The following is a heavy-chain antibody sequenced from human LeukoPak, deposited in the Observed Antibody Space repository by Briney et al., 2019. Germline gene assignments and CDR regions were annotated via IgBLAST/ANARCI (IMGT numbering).Heavy chain of an antibody. V-gene: IGHV3-30*18. D-gene: IGHD3-10*01. CDR3: AKDYGSAYFGY. CDR1: GFTFSSYG. CDR2: ISYDGSNK. J-gene: IGHJ4*02. Sequence: PGRSLRLSCAASGFTFSSYGMHWVRQAPGKGLEWVAVISYDGSNKYYADSVKGRFTISRDNSKSTLYLQMNSLRAEDTAVYYCAKDYGSAYFGYWGQGTLVTVSS.